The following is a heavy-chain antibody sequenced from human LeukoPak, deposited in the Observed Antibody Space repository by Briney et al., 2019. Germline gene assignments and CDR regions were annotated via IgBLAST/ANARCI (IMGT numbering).Heavy chain of an antibody. CDR3: ARNNDMDV. D-gene: IGHD1/OR15-1a*01. Sequence: PGGSLRLSCAASGFMFSSNWMSWVRLAPGKGPEWVANVNKDGSEKYYVDSVKGRFTISRDTAKNSLYLQMNNLRAEDTALYYCARNNDMDVWGQGTTVIVSS. V-gene: IGHV3-7*03. CDR1: GFMFSSNW. J-gene: IGHJ6*02. CDR2: VNKDGSEK.